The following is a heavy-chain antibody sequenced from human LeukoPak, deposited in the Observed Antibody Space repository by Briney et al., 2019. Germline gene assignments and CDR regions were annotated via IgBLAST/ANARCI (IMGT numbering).Heavy chain of an antibody. CDR3: AKQVGVDDAFDI. CDR2: ISSGSSYI. J-gene: IGHJ3*02. Sequence: GGSLRLSCAASGFTFNSYSMNWVRQAPGKGLEWVSSISSGSSYIFYADSVKGRFTISRDNAKNSLYLQMNSLRAEDTAVYYCAKQVGVDDAFDIWGQGTMVTISS. V-gene: IGHV3-21*01. D-gene: IGHD1-26*01. CDR1: GFTFNSYS.